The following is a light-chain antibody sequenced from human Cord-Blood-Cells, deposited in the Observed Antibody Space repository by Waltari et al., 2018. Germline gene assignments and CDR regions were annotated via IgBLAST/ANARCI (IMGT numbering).Light chain of an antibody. Sequence: QSALTQPASVSGSPGQSITISCTGTSSDVGGYNYVSWYQQHPGKAPKLMIYEVSHRHSGVSNRFSGSKSGNTASLTISGLQAEDEADYYCSSYTSSSTLVFGTGTKVTVL. CDR2: EVS. V-gene: IGLV2-14*01. J-gene: IGLJ1*01. CDR1: SSDVGGYNY. CDR3: SSYTSSSTLV.